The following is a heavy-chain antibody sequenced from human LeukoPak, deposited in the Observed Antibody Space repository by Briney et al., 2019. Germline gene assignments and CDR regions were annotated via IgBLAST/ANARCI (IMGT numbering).Heavy chain of an antibody. CDR1: GFTFSSYW. CDR3: ARALRYYYDSSGYRSPLDY. D-gene: IGHD3-22*01. CDR2: IKQDGSEK. J-gene: IGHJ4*02. Sequence: PGGSLRLSCAASGFTFSSYWMSWVRQAPGKGLEWVANIKQDGSEKYYVDSVKGRFTISRDNAKNSLYLQMNSLRAEDTAVYYCARALRYYYDSSGYRSPLDYWGQGTLVTVSS. V-gene: IGHV3-7*01.